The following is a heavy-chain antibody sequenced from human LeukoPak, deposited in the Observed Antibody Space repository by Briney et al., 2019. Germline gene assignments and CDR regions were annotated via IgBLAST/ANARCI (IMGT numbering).Heavy chain of an antibody. CDR1: GYTFTCYY. CDR3: ARDPYDFWSGYRNY. V-gene: IGHV1-2*02. D-gene: IGHD3-3*01. CDR2: INPNSGGT. J-gene: IGHJ4*02. Sequence: ASVKVSCKASGYTFTCYYMHWVRQAPGQGLEWMGWINPNSGGTNYAQKFQGRVTMTRDTSISTAYMELSRLRSDDTAVYYCARDPYDFWSGYRNYWGQGTLVTVSS.